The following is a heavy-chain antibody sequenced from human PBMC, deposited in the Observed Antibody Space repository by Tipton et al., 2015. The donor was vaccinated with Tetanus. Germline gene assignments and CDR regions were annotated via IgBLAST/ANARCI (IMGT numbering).Heavy chain of an antibody. CDR3: AKGGGHSGSWSDYLDS. CDR1: GFTFKSYT. D-gene: IGHD6-13*01. Sequence: SLRLSCAASGFTFKSYTMHWVRQAPGKGPEWVSTISGSGDYTYYADSVKGQFTISRDNSKNTLSLQMNSLRADDTAVYYCAKGGGHSGSWSDYLDSWGQGTLVTVSS. J-gene: IGHJ4*02. CDR2: ISGSGDYT. V-gene: IGHV3-23*01.